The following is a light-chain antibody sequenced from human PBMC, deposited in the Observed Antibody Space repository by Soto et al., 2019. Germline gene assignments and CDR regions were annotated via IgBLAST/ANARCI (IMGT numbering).Light chain of an antibody. Sequence: QSVLTQPASVSGSPGQSITISCTGTSSDVGGSIYVSWFQQHPGKAPRLMIYDVTSRPSGVSNRFSGSKSGNTASLTISGLQAEDEADYYCASYSSRSLYVFGTGTKVTVL. CDR2: DVT. CDR3: ASYSSRSLYV. V-gene: IGLV2-14*03. J-gene: IGLJ1*01. CDR1: SSDVGGSIY.